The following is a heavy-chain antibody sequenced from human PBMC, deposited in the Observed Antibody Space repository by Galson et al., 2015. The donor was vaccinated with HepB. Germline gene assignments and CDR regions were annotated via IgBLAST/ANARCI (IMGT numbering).Heavy chain of an antibody. CDR3: ARGASYYDWTGYPDEKYCGMDV. V-gene: IGHV3-74*01. CDR1: GFSFSSCW. Sequence: SLRLSCATSGFSFSSCWMNWVRQVPGKGLLWVSRISRGGNTRNYADSVEGRFTISRDNANNALYLEMNSLRAEDTAVYYCARGASYYDWTGYPDEKYCGMDVWGQGTLVTVSS. D-gene: IGHD3/OR15-3a*01. CDR2: ISRGGNTR. J-gene: IGHJ4*02.